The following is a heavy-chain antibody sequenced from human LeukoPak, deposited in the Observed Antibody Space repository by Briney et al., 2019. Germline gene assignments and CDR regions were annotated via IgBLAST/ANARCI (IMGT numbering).Heavy chain of an antibody. J-gene: IGHJ5*02. CDR3: ARSYSSGWEGSWFDP. Sequence: PGGSLRLSCAASGFTFSSHAMSWVRQAPGKGLEWVSSISSSSSYIYYADSVKGRFTISRDNAKNSLYLQVNSLRAEDTAVYYCARSYSSGWEGSWFDPWGQGTLVTVSS. V-gene: IGHV3-21*01. D-gene: IGHD6-19*01. CDR1: GFTFSSHA. CDR2: ISSSSSYI.